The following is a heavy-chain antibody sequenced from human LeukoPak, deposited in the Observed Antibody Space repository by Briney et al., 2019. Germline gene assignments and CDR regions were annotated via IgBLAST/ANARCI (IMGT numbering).Heavy chain of an antibody. V-gene: IGHV3-23*01. J-gene: IGHJ6*02. Sequence: GGSLRLSCAASGFTFSSYAMSWVRQAPGKGLEWVSVISGSGGSTYYADSVKGRFTISRDNSKNTLYLQMNSLRAEDAAVYYCAKDYGVAAAGPGGYYGMDVWGQGTTVTVSS. D-gene: IGHD6-13*01. CDR1: GFTFSSYA. CDR2: ISGSGGST. CDR3: AKDYGVAAAGPGGYYGMDV.